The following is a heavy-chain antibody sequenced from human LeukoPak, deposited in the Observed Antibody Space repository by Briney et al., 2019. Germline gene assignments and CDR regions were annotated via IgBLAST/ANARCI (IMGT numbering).Heavy chain of an antibody. CDR1: GFTFSSYA. D-gene: IGHD3-10*01. CDR2: ISGSGGST. V-gene: IGHV3-23*01. J-gene: IGHJ4*02. Sequence: PGRSPRLSCAASGFTFSSYAMSWVRQAPGKGLEWVSAISGSGGSTYYADSVKGRFTISRDNSKNTLCLQMNSLRAEDTAVYYCAREEGQNYYGSGSYYIWGQGTLVTVSS. CDR3: AREEGQNYYGSGSYYI.